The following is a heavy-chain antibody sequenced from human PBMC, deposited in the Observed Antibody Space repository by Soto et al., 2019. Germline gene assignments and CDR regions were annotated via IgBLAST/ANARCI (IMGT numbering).Heavy chain of an antibody. V-gene: IGHV1-69*01. CDR1: GGTFSSYA. J-gene: IGHJ6*02. CDR2: IIPIFGTA. Sequence: QVPLVQSGAEVKKPGSSVKVSCKASGGTFSSYAISWVRQAPGQGLEWMGGIIPIFGTANYAQKFQGRVTITADESTSTAHMELSRLRSENTAVYYCAGERCGGGRCYPGYYYYGLDVWGPGSTVAVS. CDR3: AGERCGGGRCYPGYYYYGLDV. D-gene: IGHD2-15*01.